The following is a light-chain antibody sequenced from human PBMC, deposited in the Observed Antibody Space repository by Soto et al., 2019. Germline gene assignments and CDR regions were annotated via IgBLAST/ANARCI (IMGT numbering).Light chain of an antibody. CDR1: SSNIGSNI. CDR3: AAWDDSLNGGL. J-gene: IGLJ3*02. CDR2: TDN. Sequence: QAVVTQPPSASGTPGQRVTISCSGSSSNIGSNIVNWYQHLPGTAPKLLIKTDNQRPSGVPDRFSGSKSDTSASLAISGLQSEDDADYYCAAWDDSLNGGLFGGGTKLTVL. V-gene: IGLV1-44*01.